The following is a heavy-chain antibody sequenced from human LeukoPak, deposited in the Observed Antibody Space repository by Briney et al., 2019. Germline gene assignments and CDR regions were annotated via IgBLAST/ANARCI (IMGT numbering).Heavy chain of an antibody. CDR3: AKDRAAAGIGWFDP. CDR2: ISISSNYI. V-gene: IGHV3-21*01. D-gene: IGHD6-13*01. J-gene: IGHJ5*02. CDR1: GFTFSRYS. Sequence: PGGSLRLSCAASGFTFSRYSMNWVRQAPGKGLEWVSSISISSNYIYYPDSLKGRFTISRDNSKNTLYLQMNSLRAEDTAVYYCAKDRAAAGIGWFDPWGQGTLVTVSS.